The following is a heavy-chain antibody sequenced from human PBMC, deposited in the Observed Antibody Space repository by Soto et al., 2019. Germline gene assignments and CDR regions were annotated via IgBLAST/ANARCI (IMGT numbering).Heavy chain of an antibody. Sequence: EVRLVETGGGLIQPGGSLRLSCAASGFTVSDTYMNWVRQAPGKGLEWVSVIYSGSATYYADPVKGRFTISRDNSKNTVFLQMSSLRVDDTAVYYCARGKSGWQTFDYWGQGILVTVSS. V-gene: IGHV3-53*02. CDR2: IYSGSAT. CDR1: GFTVSDTY. D-gene: IGHD6-19*01. J-gene: IGHJ4*02. CDR3: ARGKSGWQTFDY.